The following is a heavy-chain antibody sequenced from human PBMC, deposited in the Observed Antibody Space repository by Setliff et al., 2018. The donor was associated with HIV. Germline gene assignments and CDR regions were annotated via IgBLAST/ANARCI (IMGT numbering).Heavy chain of an antibody. V-gene: IGHV4-4*02. J-gene: IGHJ4*02. D-gene: IGHD3-16*02. Sequence: PSETLSLTCAVSDHSISSSNWWSWVRQPPGKGLEWIGEIHHSGSTNYSPSLKSRVTISVDKSKNQVFLKLSSVTAADTAVYYCARAYVWGSYRFLDFLGQGTLVTVSS. CDR3: ARAYVWGSYRFLDF. CDR2: IHHSGST. CDR1: DHSISSSNW.